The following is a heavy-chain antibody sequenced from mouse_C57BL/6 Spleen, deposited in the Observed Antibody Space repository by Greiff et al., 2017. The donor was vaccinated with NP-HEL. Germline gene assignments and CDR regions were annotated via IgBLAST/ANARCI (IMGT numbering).Heavy chain of an antibody. CDR1: GYTFTSYG. Sequence: LQLQESGAELARPGASVKLSCKASGYTFTSYGISWVKQRTGQGLEWIGEIYPRSGNTYYNEKFKGKATLTADKSSSTAYMELRSLTSEDSAVYFCARGDRGYFDYWGQGTTLTVSS. CDR3: ARGDRGYFDY. D-gene: IGHD2-13*01. CDR2: IYPRSGNT. J-gene: IGHJ2*01. V-gene: IGHV1-81*01.